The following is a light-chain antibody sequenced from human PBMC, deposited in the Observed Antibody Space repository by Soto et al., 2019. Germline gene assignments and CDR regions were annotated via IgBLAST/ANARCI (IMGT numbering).Light chain of an antibody. J-gene: IGKJ1*01. CDR2: DAS. CDR3: QQGT. CDR1: QSIGNS. Sequence: EIVLTQSPASMSLSPGDSATLSCRASQSIGNSLAWYQQKPGQAPRLLIYDASSRASGVPARFSGSGSGKDFTLTVSGLEPEDFAVYFCQQGTFGQGTKVEI. V-gene: IGKV3-11*01.